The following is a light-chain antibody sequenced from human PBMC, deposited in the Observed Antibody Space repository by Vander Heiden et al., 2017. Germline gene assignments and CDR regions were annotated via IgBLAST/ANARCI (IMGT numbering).Light chain of an antibody. J-gene: IGKJ4*01. CDR1: QSVSSY. CDR2: DAS. Sequence: IVLTQSPATLPLPTGERATISQRASQSVSSYLAWYQQKPGQAPRLLIYDASNWATGIPARFSGSGSGTDFTLTISSLEPEDFAVYYCQQRSNWPPALTFGGGTKVEIK. CDR3: QQRSNWPPALT. V-gene: IGKV3-11*01.